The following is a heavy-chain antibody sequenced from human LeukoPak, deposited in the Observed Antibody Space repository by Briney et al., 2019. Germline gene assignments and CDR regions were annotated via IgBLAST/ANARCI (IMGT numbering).Heavy chain of an antibody. CDR3: ARGAARHYSDY. J-gene: IGHJ4*02. CDR2: IYFSVST. V-gene: IGHV4-59*11. D-gene: IGHD6-6*01. CDR1: GGSIRSHC. Sequence: SETLSLTCTVSGGSIRSHCWSWVRQPPGKGLEWIGYIYFSVSTNYNPSLKSRVTISMGTSENQFSLKLSSVTAADTAVYYCARGAARHYSDYWGQGTLVTVSS.